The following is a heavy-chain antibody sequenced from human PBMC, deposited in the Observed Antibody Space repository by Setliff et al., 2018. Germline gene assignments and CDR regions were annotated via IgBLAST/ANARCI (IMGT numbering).Heavy chain of an antibody. Sequence: GESLKLSCKGSGYSFSIYWIGWVRQMPGKGLEWMGIIYPGDSDTIYRPSFRGQVTISADKSISTAYLQWSSLKASDTAMYYCARRAGDAFDIWGQGTMVTVSS. CDR2: IYPGDSDT. J-gene: IGHJ3*02. V-gene: IGHV5-51*01. CDR1: GYSFSIYW. CDR3: ARRAGDAFDI.